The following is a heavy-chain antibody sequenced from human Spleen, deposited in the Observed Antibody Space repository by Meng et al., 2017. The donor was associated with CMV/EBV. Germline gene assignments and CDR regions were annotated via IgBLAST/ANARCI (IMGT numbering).Heavy chain of an antibody. Sequence: SVKVSCKASGGTFSSYVINWVRQAPGQGLEWMGGIIPMLDIGTYARKFQDRITITADKPTSTAYMVLSSLRSEDTAVYYCARDPRLRDAFKEAFDYWGQGTLVTVSS. J-gene: IGHJ4*02. CDR3: ARDPRLRDAFKEAFDY. CDR2: IIPMLDIG. CDR1: GGTFSSYV. D-gene: IGHD5-24*01. V-gene: IGHV1-69*10.